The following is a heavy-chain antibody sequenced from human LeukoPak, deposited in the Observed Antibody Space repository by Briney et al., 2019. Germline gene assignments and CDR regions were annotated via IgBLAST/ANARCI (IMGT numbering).Heavy chain of an antibody. D-gene: IGHD6-19*01. J-gene: IGHJ4*02. CDR1: GGTFSNYA. Sequence: SVEVSCKASGGTFSNYAISWVRQAPGQGLEWMGGIIPIFGTGNYAQKFQGRVTITTDESTSTAYMELSSLRSEDTAVYYCARVPSSGYSSGWPVYFDYWGQGTLVTVSS. CDR2: IIPIFGTG. CDR3: ARVPSSGYSSGWPVYFDY. V-gene: IGHV1-69*05.